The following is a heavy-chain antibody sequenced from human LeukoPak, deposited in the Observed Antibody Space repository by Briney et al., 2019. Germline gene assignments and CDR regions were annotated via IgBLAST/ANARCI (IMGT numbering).Heavy chain of an antibody. CDR3: ARWDSGYGMGV. D-gene: IGHD1-26*01. J-gene: IGHJ6*02. Sequence: GGSLRLSCAASGFTFSSYGMHWVRQAPGKGLEWMGWINVGNGNTKHSQNLQGRVTITRDTSASTAFMELSSLRYEDTAIYYCARWDSGYGMGVWGQGTTVTVSS. V-gene: IGHV1-3*01. CDR2: INVGNGNT. CDR1: GFTFSSYG.